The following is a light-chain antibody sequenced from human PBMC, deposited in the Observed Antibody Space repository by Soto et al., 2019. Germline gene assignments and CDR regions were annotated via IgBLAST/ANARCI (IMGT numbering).Light chain of an antibody. Sequence: DIQMTQSPSTLSASVGDRVTITCRASQSVSVWLAWYQQKPGKAPELLISDASSLQRGVPSRFSGSGSGTDFTLIISSLQPDDFATYYCQQYITYSPYTFGQGTKVEIK. J-gene: IGKJ2*01. V-gene: IGKV1-5*01. CDR3: QQYITYSPYT. CDR2: DAS. CDR1: QSVSVW.